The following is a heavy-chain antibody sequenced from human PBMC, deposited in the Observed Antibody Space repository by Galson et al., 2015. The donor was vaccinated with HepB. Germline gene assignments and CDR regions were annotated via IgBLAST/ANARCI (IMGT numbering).Heavy chain of an antibody. CDR1: GYTFTSYY. D-gene: IGHD6-6*01. V-gene: IGHV1-46*01. J-gene: IGHJ3*02. Sequence: SVKVSCKASGYTFTSYYMHWVRQAPGQGLEWMGIINPSGGSTSYAQKFQGRVTMTRDTSTSTVYMELSSLRSEDTAVYYCARDGPSIAATDAFDIWGQGTMVTVSS. CDR3: ARDGPSIAATDAFDI. CDR2: INPSGGST.